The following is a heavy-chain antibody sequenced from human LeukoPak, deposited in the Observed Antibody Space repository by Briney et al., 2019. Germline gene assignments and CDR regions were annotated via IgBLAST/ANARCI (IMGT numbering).Heavy chain of an antibody. V-gene: IGHV3-7*01. D-gene: IGHD1-7*01. CDR2: INPDGSVK. Sequence: GGSLRLSCAASGFTFSSNWMSWVRQAPGKGLEWVAGINPDGSVKHHVDSVKGRFTISRDNAKKSLSLQMDALRAEDTAVYFCAKLLGTATRYDYWGRGTLVIVSS. J-gene: IGHJ4*02. CDR1: GFTFSSNW. CDR3: AKLLGTATRYDY.